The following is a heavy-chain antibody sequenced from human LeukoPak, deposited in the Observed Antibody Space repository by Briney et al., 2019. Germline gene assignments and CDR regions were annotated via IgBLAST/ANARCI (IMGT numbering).Heavy chain of an antibody. Sequence: GGSLRLSCAASGFTFSSYGMNWVRQAPGKGLEWVSFVSIGGSFIYYADSVKGRFTISRDDAKNSLYLQMNSLTAEDTAEYYCARAPGYLLAVAGTWLTPPGVVWFDYWGQGTLVTVSS. CDR3: ARAPGYLLAVAGTWLTPPGVVWFDY. CDR1: GFTFSSYG. D-gene: IGHD6-19*01. J-gene: IGHJ4*02. V-gene: IGHV3-21*01. CDR2: VSIGGSFI.